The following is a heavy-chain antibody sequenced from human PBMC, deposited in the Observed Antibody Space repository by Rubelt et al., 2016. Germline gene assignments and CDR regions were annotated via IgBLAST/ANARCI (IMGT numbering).Heavy chain of an antibody. CDR3: AREITPADLD. Sequence: QVQLVESGGGVVQPGRSLRLSCAASGFTFSSYAMHWVRQAPGKGLEWVAVISDDGSNKYYADSVKGRFTISRDNSKNTRYLQMNSLRAEDTAVYYCAREITPADLDWGQGTLVTVSS. CDR2: ISDDGSNK. J-gene: IGHJ4*02. V-gene: IGHV3-30*04. CDR1: GFTFSSYA. D-gene: IGHD2-2*01.